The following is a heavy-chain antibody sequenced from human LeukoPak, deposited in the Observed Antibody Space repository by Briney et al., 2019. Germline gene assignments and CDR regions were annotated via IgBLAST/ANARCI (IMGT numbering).Heavy chain of an antibody. V-gene: IGHV1-2*02. J-gene: IGHJ5*02. CDR1: GYTFTGYY. CDR2: ISPNSGAT. D-gene: IGHD3-9*01. CDR3: ARGHYDRENWLGP. Sequence: ASVKVSCKTSGYTFTGYYIHWVRQAPGQGLEWMGWISPNSGATNYAEKFQGRVTMATDRSTNTAYMDLSRLTSVDTAVYYCARGHYDRENWLGPWGQGTLVTVSS.